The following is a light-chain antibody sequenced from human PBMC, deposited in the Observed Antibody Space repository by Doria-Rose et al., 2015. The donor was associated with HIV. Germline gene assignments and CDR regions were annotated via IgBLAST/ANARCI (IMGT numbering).Light chain of an antibody. CDR3: HQYGTSWT. CDR2: DGS. Sequence: TQSPGTLSLSPGERATLSCRASQSFSSTYLAWYQQKPGQAPSLLIYDGSTRATGIPDRSSASGSGTDFTLAINRLEPEDFALYCCHQYGTSWTFGQGTKVEI. CDR1: QSFSSTY. J-gene: IGKJ1*01. V-gene: IGKV3-20*01.